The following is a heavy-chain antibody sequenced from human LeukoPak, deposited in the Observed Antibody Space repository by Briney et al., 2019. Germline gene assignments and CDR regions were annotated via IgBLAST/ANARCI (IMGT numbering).Heavy chain of an antibody. J-gene: IGHJ2*01. CDR1: GGSISSYY. V-gene: IGHV4-4*07. Sequence: SETLSLTCTVSGGSISSYYWSWIRQPAGKGLEWIGRIYTSGGTNYNPSLESRVTMSVDTSKNQFSLKLSSVTAADTAVYYCAREPDYYDSSGWYFDLWGRGTLVTVSS. CDR3: AREPDYYDSSGWYFDL. CDR2: IYTSGGT. D-gene: IGHD3-22*01.